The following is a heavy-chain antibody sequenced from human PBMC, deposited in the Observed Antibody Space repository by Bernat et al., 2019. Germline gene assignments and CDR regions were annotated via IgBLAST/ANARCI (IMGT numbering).Heavy chain of an antibody. CDR2: IYPGDSDT. V-gene: IGHV5-51*01. D-gene: IGHD6-13*01. J-gene: IGHJ4*02. CDR1: GYSFTSYW. CDR3: ARQGPGYSSSWYHLDY. Sequence: EVQLVQSGAEVKKPGESLKISCKGSGYSFTSYWIGWVRQMPGKGLEWMGIIYPGDSDTRYSPSFPGQVTLSADKSISTAYLQWSSLKASDTAMYYCARQGPGYSSSWYHLDYWGQGTLVTVSS.